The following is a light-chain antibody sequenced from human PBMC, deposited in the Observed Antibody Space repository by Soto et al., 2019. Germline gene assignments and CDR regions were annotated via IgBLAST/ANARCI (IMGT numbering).Light chain of an antibody. J-gene: IGKJ4*01. CDR3: QQYGKSHLT. CDR1: QSVSSSY. Sequence: EIVLTQSPGTLSLSPGETATLSCRASQSVSSSYLAWYQQKPGQSPRLLIYGASSSATGIPDRFSGSGSGTDFTLTISRLEPEDFAVYYCQQYGKSHLTFGGGTKVEIK. V-gene: IGKV3-20*01. CDR2: GAS.